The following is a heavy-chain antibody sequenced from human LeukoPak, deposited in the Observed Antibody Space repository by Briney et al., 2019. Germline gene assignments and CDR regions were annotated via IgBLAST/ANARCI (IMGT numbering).Heavy chain of an antibody. J-gene: IGHJ4*02. CDR2: INAGNGQT. D-gene: IGHD5-24*01. CDR1: GYTFTSYA. CDR3: ARAGVGEMATIGFDY. V-gene: IGHV1-3*01. Sequence: ASVKVSCKASGYTFTSYAIHWVRQAPGQRLGWMGWINAGNGQTKYSQKFQRRVTITRDTSASTAYMELSSLRSEDTAVYYCARAGVGEMATIGFDYWGQGTLVTVSS.